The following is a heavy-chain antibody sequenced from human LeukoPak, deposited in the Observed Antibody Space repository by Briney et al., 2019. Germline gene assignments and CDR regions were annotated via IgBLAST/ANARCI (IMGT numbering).Heavy chain of an antibody. CDR2: INGGGNTT. Sequence: GGSLRLSCPSSGFAFSTFAMDWVRQSRGKGLEWLSTINGGGNTTFYSDSVKGRFTISRDNSKNTLYLHMDSLRPDDTAIYYCTKELHVAVAVADYYYFYMDVWGRGTAVTVSS. D-gene: IGHD6-19*01. V-gene: IGHV3-23*01. J-gene: IGHJ6*03. CDR3: TKELHVAVAVADYYYFYMDV. CDR1: GFAFSTFA.